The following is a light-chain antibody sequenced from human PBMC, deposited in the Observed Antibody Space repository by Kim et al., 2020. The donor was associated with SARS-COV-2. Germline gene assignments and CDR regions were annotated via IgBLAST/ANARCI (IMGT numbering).Light chain of an antibody. CDR3: QSYDNSLSAYV. Sequence: QTVTISCTGSSSSIGAGYGVHWYQQTPGAAPKRLIYGNNNRPSGVPDRFSGSKSGTSASLAITGLQAEDEADYYCQSYDNSLSAYVFGTGTKVTVL. J-gene: IGLJ1*01. CDR1: SSSIGAGYG. V-gene: IGLV1-40*01. CDR2: GNN.